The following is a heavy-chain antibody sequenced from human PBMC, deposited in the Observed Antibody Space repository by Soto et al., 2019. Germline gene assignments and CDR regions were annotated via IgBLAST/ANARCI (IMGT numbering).Heavy chain of an antibody. V-gene: IGHV1-69*13. D-gene: IGHD2-15*01. CDR1: GGTFSSYA. CDR3: AREGGRVHALQFDY. J-gene: IGHJ4*02. CDR2: IIPIFGTA. Sequence: SVKVSCNASGGTFSSYAISWVRQATGQGLEWMGGIIPIFGTANYAQKFQGRVTITADESTSTAYMELSSLRSEDTAVYYCAREGGRVHALQFDYWGQGTLVTVSS.